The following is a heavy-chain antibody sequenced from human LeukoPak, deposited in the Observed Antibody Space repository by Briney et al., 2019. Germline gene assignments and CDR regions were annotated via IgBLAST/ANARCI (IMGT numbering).Heavy chain of an antibody. D-gene: IGHD6-19*01. J-gene: IGHJ4*02. V-gene: IGHV3-23*01. CDR1: GFTFSDHA. CDR2: IRGTGTTT. CDR3: TKAGPYYLAH. Sequence: GGSLRLSCAASGFTFSDHAMSWVRQAPGKGLEWVSAIRGTGTTTFYAASVKGRFTISRDNSRNTLYLHMNSLRVEDTAVYYCTKAGPYYLAHWGQGTLVTASS.